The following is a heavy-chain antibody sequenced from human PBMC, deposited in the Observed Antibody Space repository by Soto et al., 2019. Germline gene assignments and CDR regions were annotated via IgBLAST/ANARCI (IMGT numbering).Heavy chain of an antibody. CDR1: GGSVSSGSYY. Sequence: QVQLQESGPGLVKPSETLSLTCTVSGGSVSSGSYYWSWIRQPPGKGLEWIGYIYYSGSTNYNPSLKSRVTISVDTSKNQFSLKLSSVTAADTAVYYCARDSVVVPAAMEEGSSWFDPWGQGTLVTVSS. CDR2: IYYSGST. V-gene: IGHV4-61*01. CDR3: ARDSVVVPAAMEEGSSWFDP. D-gene: IGHD2-2*01. J-gene: IGHJ5*02.